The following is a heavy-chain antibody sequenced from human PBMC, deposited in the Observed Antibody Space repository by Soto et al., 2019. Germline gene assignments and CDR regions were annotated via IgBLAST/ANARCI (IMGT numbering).Heavy chain of an antibody. CDR3: ARRGIISGSTFDC. CDR2: IWYDGRNK. V-gene: IGHV3-33*01. J-gene: IGHJ4*02. CDR1: GFSFGSHG. D-gene: IGHD1-26*01. Sequence: QEQLVESGGGVVQPGTSLRLSCVASGFSFGSHGMHWVRQAPGKGLVWVAVIWYDGRNKYYADSVEGRFTISRDNSKNTLYLQMNSLRVDDTAVYYCARRGIISGSTFDCWGQGTLVTVSS.